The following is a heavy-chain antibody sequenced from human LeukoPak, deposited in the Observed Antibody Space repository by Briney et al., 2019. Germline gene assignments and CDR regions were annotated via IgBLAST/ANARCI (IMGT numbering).Heavy chain of an antibody. CDR1: GFTFRTYE. V-gene: IGHV3-48*03. J-gene: IGHJ5*02. CDR2: ISSSGSTI. CDR3: ASPRGA. Sequence: GGPLRLSCAASGFTFRTYEMNWVRQAPGKGLEWVSYISSSGSTIYYADSVKGRFTISRDNAKNSVYLQMKSLRAEDTGVYYCASPRGAWGQGTLVTVSS. D-gene: IGHD3-10*01.